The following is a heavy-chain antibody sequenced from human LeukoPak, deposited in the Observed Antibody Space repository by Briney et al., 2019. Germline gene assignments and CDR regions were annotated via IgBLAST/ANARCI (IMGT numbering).Heavy chain of an antibody. V-gene: IGHV3-30-3*01. CDR3: ARVRYCDY. CDR1: GFTFSSYA. Sequence: GGSLRLSCAASGFTFSSYAMHWVRQAPGKGLEWVAVISYDGSNKYYADSVKGRFTISRDNSKNTLYLQMNSLRAEDTAVYYCARVRYCDYWGQGTLVTVSS. J-gene: IGHJ4*02. CDR2: ISYDGSNK. D-gene: IGHD1-14*01.